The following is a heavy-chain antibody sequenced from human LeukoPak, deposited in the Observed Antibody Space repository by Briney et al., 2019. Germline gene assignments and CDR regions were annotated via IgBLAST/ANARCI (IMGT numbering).Heavy chain of an antibody. CDR3: ARGRKGRIQLWYPHDY. D-gene: IGHD5-18*01. Sequence: ASVKVSCKATGYTFTSYDINWVRQATGQGLEWMGWMNPNSGNTGYAQKFQGRVTMTRNTSISTAYMELSSLRSEDTAVYYCARGRKGRIQLWYPHDYWGQGTLVTVSS. J-gene: IGHJ4*02. V-gene: IGHV1-8*01. CDR2: MNPNSGNT. CDR1: GYTFTSYD.